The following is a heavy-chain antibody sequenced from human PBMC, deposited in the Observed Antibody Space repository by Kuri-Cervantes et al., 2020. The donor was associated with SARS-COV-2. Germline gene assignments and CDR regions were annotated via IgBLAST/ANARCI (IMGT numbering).Heavy chain of an antibody. Sequence: ASVKVSCKASGYTFTSYGISWVRQAPGQGLEWMGWISAYNGNTNYAQKLQGRVTMTTDTSTSTAYMELSSLRSEDTAVYYCARRHSNYQYRYYYYYYYMDVWGKGTTVTVSS. D-gene: IGHD4-11*01. J-gene: IGHJ6*03. CDR1: GYTFTSYG. CDR2: ISAYNGNT. V-gene: IGHV1-18*01. CDR3: ARRHSNYQYRYYYYYYYMDV.